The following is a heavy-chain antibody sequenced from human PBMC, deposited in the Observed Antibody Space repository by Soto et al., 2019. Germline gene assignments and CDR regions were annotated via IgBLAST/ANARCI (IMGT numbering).Heavy chain of an antibody. CDR2: IYHSGST. V-gene: IGHV4-30-2*01. CDR1: VGSISGGVYS. CDR3: ARDVDFSEEDV. D-gene: IGHD2-15*01. J-gene: IGHJ6*02. Sequence: PSETLSLTCAVSVGSISGGVYSWSWIRQPPGKGLEWIGYIYHSGSTYYNPSLKSRVTISVDTSKNQFSLKLSSVTAADTAVYYCARDVDFSEEDVWGQGTTVTVSS.